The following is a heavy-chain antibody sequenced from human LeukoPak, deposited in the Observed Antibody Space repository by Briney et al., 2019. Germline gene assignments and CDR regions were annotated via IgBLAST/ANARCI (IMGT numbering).Heavy chain of an antibody. V-gene: IGHV1-2*02. CDR2: INPNSGGT. CDR1: GYTFTGYY. J-gene: IGHJ3*02. Sequence: ASVKVSCKASGYTFTGYYMHWVRQAPGQGLEWMGWINPNSGGTNYAQKFQGRVTMTRDTSISTAYMELSRLRSDDTAVYYCARVGITMVRGVIVAFDIWGQGTMVTVSS. CDR3: ARVGITMVRGVIVAFDI. D-gene: IGHD3-10*01.